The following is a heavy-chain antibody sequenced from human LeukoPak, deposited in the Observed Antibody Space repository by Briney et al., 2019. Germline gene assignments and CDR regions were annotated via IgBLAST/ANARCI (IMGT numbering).Heavy chain of an antibody. V-gene: IGHV4-59*01. Sequence: SETLSLTCTVSGGSISYYYWSWIRQSPGKGLEWIGYIYYSGTTKYNPSLKSRVTISVDTSKNQFSLQLRSVTAADTAVYYCAREDPQTTVPEGMDVWGQGTTVTVSS. CDR1: GGSISYYY. D-gene: IGHD4-17*01. J-gene: IGHJ6*02. CDR3: AREDPQTTVPEGMDV. CDR2: IYYSGTT.